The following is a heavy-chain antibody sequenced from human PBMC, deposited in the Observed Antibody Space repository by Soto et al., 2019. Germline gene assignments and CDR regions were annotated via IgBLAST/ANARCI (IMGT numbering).Heavy chain of an antibody. CDR2: IYYSGRT. CDR3: ARKADSKNPFDH. Sequence: QVQLQESGPGLVKPSDTLSLTCAVSGNSISSSNWWGWIRQPPGKGLEWIGYIYYSGRTHYNPSLKSRVSMSVDTSKNQFALKLSSVTAVDTAVYYCARKADSKNPFDHWGQGPLVTVSS. J-gene: IGHJ4*02. D-gene: IGHD3-22*01. CDR1: GNSISSSNW. V-gene: IGHV4-28*01.